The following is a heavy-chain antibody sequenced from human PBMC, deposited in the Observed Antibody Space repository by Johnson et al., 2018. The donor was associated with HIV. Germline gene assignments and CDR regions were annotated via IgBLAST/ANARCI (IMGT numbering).Heavy chain of an antibody. D-gene: IGHD2-2*01. CDR2: ISWNSGST. CDR3: ARNGLIPAAKGVAFDI. CDR1: GFTFDDYA. Sequence: VQLVESGGGVVRPGGSLRLSCAASGFTFDDYAMHWVRQAPGKGLEWVSGISWNSGSTYYADSVKGRFTISRDNAKNSLYLQMNSLRAEDTAVYYCARNGLIPAAKGVAFDIWGHGTTVTVSS. J-gene: IGHJ3*02. V-gene: IGHV3-20*04.